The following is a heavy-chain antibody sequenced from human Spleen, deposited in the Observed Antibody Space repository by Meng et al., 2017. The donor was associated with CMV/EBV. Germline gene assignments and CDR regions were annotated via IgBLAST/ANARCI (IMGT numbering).Heavy chain of an antibody. CDR1: GYIFSTYW. CDR2: MYPGDSNT. V-gene: IGHV5-51*01. D-gene: IGHD6-13*01. CDR3: ARDGSTSLFHYHGMDV. J-gene: IGHJ6*02. Sequence: KVSCKGSGYIFSTYWIGWVRQMPGKGLEWMGIMYPGDSNTKYSPSFQGQVTISADKSINPAYLQWSSLKASDTAVYYCARDGSTSLFHYHGMDVWGQGTMVTVSS.